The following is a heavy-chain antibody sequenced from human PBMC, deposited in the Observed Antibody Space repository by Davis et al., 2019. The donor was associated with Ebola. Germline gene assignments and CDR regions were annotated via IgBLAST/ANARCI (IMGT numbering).Heavy chain of an antibody. CDR3: AGGLLRFGVTFLY. Sequence: PSETLSLTCAVYGGSFSCYYWSWIRQPPGKGLEWIGEINHSGSTNYNPSLKSRVTISVDTSKNQFSLKMSSVTAADTAVYYCAGGLLRFGVTFLYWGQGTLVTVSS. V-gene: IGHV4-34*01. CDR2: INHSGST. J-gene: IGHJ4*02. D-gene: IGHD3-10*01. CDR1: GGSFSCYY.